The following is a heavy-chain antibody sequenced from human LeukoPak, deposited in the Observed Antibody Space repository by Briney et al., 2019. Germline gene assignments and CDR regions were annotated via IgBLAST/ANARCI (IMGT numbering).Heavy chain of an antibody. CDR1: GGSISSETYY. CDR3: ARDRGITMISL. D-gene: IGHD3-22*01. Sequence: PSETLSLTCTVSGGSISSETYYWSFIRQPAGKGLEWIGRTHTSGTTNYNPSLKSRLIISVDTSKDQFSLKLSSVAAADTAVYYCARDRGITMISLWGQGTLVTVSS. V-gene: IGHV4-61*02. J-gene: IGHJ4*02. CDR2: THTSGTT.